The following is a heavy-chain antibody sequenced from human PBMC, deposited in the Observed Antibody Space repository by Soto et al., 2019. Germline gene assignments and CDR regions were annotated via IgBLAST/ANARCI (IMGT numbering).Heavy chain of an antibody. Sequence: GESLNISCKGSGYSFTSYWISWVRQMPGKRLERMGRIDPSDSYTNYSPSFQGHVTISADKSISTAYLQWSSLKASDTAMYYCARHQNAPNGIYYYYGMGVWGQGTTVTVSS. CDR1: GYSFTSYW. CDR3: ARHQNAPNGIYYYYGMGV. J-gene: IGHJ6*02. CDR2: IDPSDSYT. V-gene: IGHV5-10-1*01. D-gene: IGHD1-1*01.